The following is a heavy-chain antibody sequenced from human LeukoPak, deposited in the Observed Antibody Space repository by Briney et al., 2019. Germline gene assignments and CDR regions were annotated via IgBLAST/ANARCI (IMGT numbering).Heavy chain of an antibody. CDR2: IIPIFGTA. CDR1: GYTFTSYG. Sequence: GASVKVSCKASGYTFTSYGISWVRQAPGQGLEWMGGIIPIFGTANYAQKFQGRVTITADESTSTAYMELSSLRSEDTAVYYCARDLRKPTGAGPLDYWGQGTLVTVSS. CDR3: ARDLRKPTGAGPLDY. J-gene: IGHJ4*02. V-gene: IGHV1-69*13. D-gene: IGHD6-19*01.